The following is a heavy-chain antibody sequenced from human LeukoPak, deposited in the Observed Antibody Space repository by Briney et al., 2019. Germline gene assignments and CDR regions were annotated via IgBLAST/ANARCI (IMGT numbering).Heavy chain of an antibody. V-gene: IGHV3-21*01. J-gene: IGHJ5*02. CDR1: GFTFSSYS. CDR3: ARDGATYYYGSGRTNWFDP. CDR2: ISSSSSYI. D-gene: IGHD3-10*01. Sequence: GGSLRLSCAASGFTFSSYSMSWVRQAPVKGLEWVSFISSSSSYIYYADSVKGRFTISRDNAKNSLYLQMNSLRAEDTAVYYCARDGATYYYGSGRTNWFDPWGQGTLVTVSS.